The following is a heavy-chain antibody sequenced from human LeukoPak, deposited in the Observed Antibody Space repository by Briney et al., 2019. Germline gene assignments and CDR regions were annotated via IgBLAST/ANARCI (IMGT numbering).Heavy chain of an antibody. J-gene: IGHJ6*02. CDR2: ISSSGSTI. CDR1: GFTFSSYE. Sequence: GGSLRLSCAASGFTFSSYEVNWVRQAPGKGLEWVSYISSSGSTIYYADSVKGRFTISRDNAKNSLYLQMNSLRAEDTAVYYCARNPVPAYYYYGMDVWGQGTTVTVSS. CDR3: ARNPVPAYYYYGMDV. V-gene: IGHV3-48*03.